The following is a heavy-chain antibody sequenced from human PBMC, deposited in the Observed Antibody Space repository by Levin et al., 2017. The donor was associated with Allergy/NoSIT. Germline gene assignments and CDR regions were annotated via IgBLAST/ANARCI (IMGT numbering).Heavy chain of an antibody. CDR3: TRTSVSAGGMDV. Sequence: PGGSLRLSCAASGFTFIGSAMIWVRQASGKGLEWVGHIRSKANNYATAYAASVNGRFTVSRDDSKNMAYLQMNSLKTEDTAVYCCTRTSVSAGGMDVWGQGTTVTVSS. CDR1: GFTFIGSA. CDR2: IRSKANNYAT. D-gene: IGHD4-11*01. J-gene: IGHJ6*02. V-gene: IGHV3-73*01.